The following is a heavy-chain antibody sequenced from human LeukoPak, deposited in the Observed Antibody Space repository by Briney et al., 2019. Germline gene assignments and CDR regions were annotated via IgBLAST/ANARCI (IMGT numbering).Heavy chain of an antibody. V-gene: IGHV1-69*04. CDR1: GGTFSSYA. Sequence: GASVKVSCKASGGTFSSYAISWVRQAPGLGLEWMGRIIPILGIANYAQKFQGRVTITADKSTSTAYMELSSLRSEDTAVYYCGSGDIAAAGTDYWGQGTLVTVSS. CDR2: IIPILGIA. D-gene: IGHD6-13*01. J-gene: IGHJ4*02. CDR3: GSGDIAAAGTDY.